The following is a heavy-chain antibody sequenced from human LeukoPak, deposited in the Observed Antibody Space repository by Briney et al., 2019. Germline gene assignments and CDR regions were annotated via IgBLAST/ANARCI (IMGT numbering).Heavy chain of an antibody. CDR2: INPSGGST. CDR3: ARGPRYCSSTSCSGKRNNWFDP. V-gene: IGHV1-46*01. CDR1: GYTFTSYY. J-gene: IGHJ5*02. Sequence: ASVKVSCKASGYTFTSYYMHWVRQAPGQGLEWMGIINPSGGSTSYAQKFQGRVTMTRDTSTSTVYMELSSLRSEDTAVYYCARGPRYCSSTSCSGKRNNWFDPWGQGTLVTVSS. D-gene: IGHD2-2*01.